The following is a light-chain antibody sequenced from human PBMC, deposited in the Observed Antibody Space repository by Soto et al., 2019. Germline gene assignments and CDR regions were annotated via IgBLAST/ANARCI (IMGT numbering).Light chain of an antibody. CDR2: AAS. CDR1: QDISSS. J-gene: IGKJ4*01. Sequence: DIQLTQSPSFLSASVGDRVTITCRASQDISSSLAWYQQKPGKAPKILMYAASSLESWVPSRFSGSVSGTEFTLTISSLQPDDFATYYCQQVNSFPPFTFGGGTTVEIK. V-gene: IGKV1-9*01. CDR3: QQVNSFPPFT.